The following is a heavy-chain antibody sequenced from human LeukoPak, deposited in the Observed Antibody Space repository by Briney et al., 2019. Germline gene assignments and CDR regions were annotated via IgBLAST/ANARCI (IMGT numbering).Heavy chain of an antibody. J-gene: IGHJ5*02. D-gene: IGHD3-10*01. Sequence: SETLSLTCTVSGGSISSGDYYWRWIRQPPGKGLEWIGYIYYSGSTYYNPSLKSRVTISVDTSKNQFSLKLSSVTAADTAVYYCAGGEFSGGSGSYNWFDPWGQGTLVTVSS. CDR2: IYYSGST. CDR1: GGSISSGDYY. V-gene: IGHV4-30-4*01. CDR3: AGGEFSGGSGSYNWFDP.